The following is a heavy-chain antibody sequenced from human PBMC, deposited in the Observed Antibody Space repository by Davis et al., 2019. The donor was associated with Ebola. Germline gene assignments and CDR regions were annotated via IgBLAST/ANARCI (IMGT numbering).Heavy chain of an antibody. D-gene: IGHD5-18*01. V-gene: IGHV3-23*01. CDR2: ISGSGGST. CDR1: GFTFSSYA. Sequence: GESLKISCAASGFTFSSYAMSWVRQAPGKGLEWVSAISGSGGSTYYADSVKGRFTISRDNSKNTLYLQMNSLRAEDTAVYYCAKNAYSYGYYFDYWGQGTLVTVSS. CDR3: AKNAYSYGYYFDY. J-gene: IGHJ4*02.